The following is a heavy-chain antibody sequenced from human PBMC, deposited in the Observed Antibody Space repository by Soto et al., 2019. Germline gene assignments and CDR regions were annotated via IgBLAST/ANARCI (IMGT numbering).Heavy chain of an antibody. CDR3: ARRYGVTFDD. D-gene: IGHD4-17*01. V-gene: IGHV4-59*08. Sequence: QVQLQESGPGLVKPSETLSLTCTVSGGSISSYYWSWIRQPPGKGLEWIGYIYYSGSTNYNPSLESRVTKAEDTSKNQFSLKLSSVTAADTAVYYCARRYGVTFDDWGQGALVTVSS. J-gene: IGHJ4*02. CDR1: GGSISSYY. CDR2: IYYSGST.